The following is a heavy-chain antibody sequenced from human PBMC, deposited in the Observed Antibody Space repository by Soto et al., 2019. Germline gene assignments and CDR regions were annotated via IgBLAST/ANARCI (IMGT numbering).Heavy chain of an antibody. CDR2: IIPIFGTI. CDR1: VEFFSNYG. J-gene: IGHJ4*02. Sequence: QVQLVQSGAEVKEPGSSVKVSCKASVEFFSNYGISWVRQAPGQGLEWMGGIIPIFGTISYAEKFQGRVTITADEPTNTVYMELRSLRSADTALYYCARVFPDGWVEPGVVRGYLDTWGRGTLVTVSS. D-gene: IGHD3-3*01. V-gene: IGHV1-69*01. CDR3: ARVFPDGWVEPGVVRGYLDT.